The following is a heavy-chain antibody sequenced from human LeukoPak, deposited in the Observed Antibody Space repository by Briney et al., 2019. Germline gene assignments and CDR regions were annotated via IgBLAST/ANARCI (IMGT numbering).Heavy chain of an antibody. Sequence: SETLSLTCTVSGGSISSGSYYWSWIRQPAGKGLEWIGRIYTTISVDTSKNQFSLKLSSVTAADTAVYYCARRGPVTRAFDIWGQGTMVTVSS. J-gene: IGHJ3*02. CDR1: GGSISSGSYY. CDR2: IY. V-gene: IGHV4-61*02. CDR3: ARRGPVTRAFDI. D-gene: IGHD4-17*01.